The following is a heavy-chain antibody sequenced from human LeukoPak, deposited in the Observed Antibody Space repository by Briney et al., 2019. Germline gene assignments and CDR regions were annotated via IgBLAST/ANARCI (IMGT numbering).Heavy chain of an antibody. D-gene: IGHD3-22*01. CDR3: ARSYYYDSPWALDI. J-gene: IGHJ3*02. CDR1: GGSFSGYY. Sequence: SETLSLTCAVYGGSFSGYYWSWIRQPPGKGLEWIGEINHSGSTNYNPSLKSRVTISVDTSKNQFSLKLSSVTAADTAVYYCARSYYYDSPWALDIWGQGTMVTVSS. V-gene: IGHV4-34*01. CDR2: INHSGST.